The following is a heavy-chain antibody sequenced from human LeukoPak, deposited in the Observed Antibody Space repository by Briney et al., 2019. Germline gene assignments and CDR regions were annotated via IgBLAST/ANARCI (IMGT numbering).Heavy chain of an antibody. CDR2: INPNSGGT. CDR1: GYTFTSYG. CDR3: ARYSSTWILSYYYYYMDV. D-gene: IGHD6-13*01. V-gene: IGHV1-2*02. Sequence: GASVKVSCKASGYTFTSYGISWVRQAPGQGLEWMGWINPNSGGTNYAQKFQGRVTMTRDTSISTAYMELSRLRSDDTAVYYCARYSSTWILSYYYYYMDVWGKGTTVTVSS. J-gene: IGHJ6*03.